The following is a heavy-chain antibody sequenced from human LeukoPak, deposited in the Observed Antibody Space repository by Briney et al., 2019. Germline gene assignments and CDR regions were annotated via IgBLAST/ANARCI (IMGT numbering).Heavy chain of an antibody. CDR2: IIPIFGTA. CDR3: ARSGTWFGELLNRHDAFDI. J-gene: IGHJ3*02. V-gene: IGHV1-69*05. CDR1: GGTYSSYA. D-gene: IGHD3-10*01. Sequence: SVKVSCKASGGTYSSYAISWVRQARGQGLEWMGGIIPIFGTANYAQKFQGRVTITTDESTSTAYMELSSLRSEDTAVYYCARSGTWFGELLNRHDAFDIWGQGTMVTVSS.